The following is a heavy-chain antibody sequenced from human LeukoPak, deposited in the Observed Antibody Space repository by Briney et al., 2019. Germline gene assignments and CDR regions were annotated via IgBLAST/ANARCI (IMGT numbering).Heavy chain of an antibody. CDR1: GYSFTSYW. V-gene: IGHV5-51*01. D-gene: IGHD3-16*01. Sequence: GESLKISCKGSGYSFTSYWIGWVRQMPGKGLEWMGIIYPGDSDTRYSPSFQGQVTISADKSISTAYLQWSSLKASDTAMYYCARSPLFTFGGVNYYYYMDVWGKGTTVTISS. J-gene: IGHJ6*03. CDR3: ARSPLFTFGGVNYYYYMDV. CDR2: IYPGDSDT.